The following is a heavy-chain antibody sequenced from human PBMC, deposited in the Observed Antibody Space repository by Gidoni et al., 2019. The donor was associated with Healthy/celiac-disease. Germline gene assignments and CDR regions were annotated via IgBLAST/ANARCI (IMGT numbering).Heavy chain of an antibody. CDR2: INPSGGST. CDR3: ARDRAPIVLMVYAPNWFDP. J-gene: IGHJ5*02. V-gene: IGHV1-46*01. CDR1: GYTFTSYY. Sequence: QVQLVQSGAEVKKPGASVKVSCKASGYTFTSYYMPWVRQAPGQGLEWMGIINPSGGSTSYAQKFQGRVTMTRDTSTSTVYMELSSLRSEDTAVYYCARDRAPIVLMVYAPNWFDPWGQGTLVTVSS. D-gene: IGHD2-8*01.